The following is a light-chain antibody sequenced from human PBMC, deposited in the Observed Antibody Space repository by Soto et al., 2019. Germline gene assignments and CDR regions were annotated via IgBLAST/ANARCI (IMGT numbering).Light chain of an antibody. J-gene: IGLJ1*01. CDR3: CSYAAFSTYV. CDR2: EGS. V-gene: IGLV2-23*01. CDR1: SSDVGSYNL. Sequence: QSALTQPASVSGSPGQSITISCTGTSSDVGSYNLVSWYQQHPGKAPKLLIYEGSKRPSGVSHRFSGSKSGNTASLTISGLQAEDEADYSCCSYAAFSTYVFGTGTQLTVL.